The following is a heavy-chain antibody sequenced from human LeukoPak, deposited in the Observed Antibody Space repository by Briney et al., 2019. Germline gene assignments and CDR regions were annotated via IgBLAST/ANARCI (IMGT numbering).Heavy chain of an antibody. CDR3: ARGKVTMIVAVVCYYYYGMDV. CDR1: GGSISSYY. D-gene: IGHD3-22*01. CDR2: IYYSGST. Sequence: SETLSLTCTVSGGSISSYYWSWIRQPPGKGLEWIGYIYYSGSTNYNPSLKSRVTISVDTSKNQFSLKLSSVTAADTAVYYCARGKVTMIVAVVCYYYYGMDVWGQGTTVTVSS. J-gene: IGHJ6*02. V-gene: IGHV4-59*12.